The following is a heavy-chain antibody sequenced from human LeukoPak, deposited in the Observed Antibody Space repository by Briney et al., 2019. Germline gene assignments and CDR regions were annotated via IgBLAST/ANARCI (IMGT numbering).Heavy chain of an antibody. CDR2: ISSNGGST. CDR3: AKSRSGSANWALQIFDN. D-gene: IGHD1-1*01. V-gene: IGHV3-64*01. CDR1: GFTFSSYA. J-gene: IGHJ4*02. Sequence: GGSLRLSCAASGFTFSSYAMHWVRQAPGKGLEYVSAISSNGGSTYYANSVKGRFTISRDNSKNTLYLQMGSLRAEDMAVYYCAKSRSGSANWALQIFDNWGQGTLVTVSS.